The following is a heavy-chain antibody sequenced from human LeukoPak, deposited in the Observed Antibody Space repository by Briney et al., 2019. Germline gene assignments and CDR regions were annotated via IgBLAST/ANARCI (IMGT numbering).Heavy chain of an antibody. CDR3: TRVGYIDEGIDY. J-gene: IGHJ4*02. CDR1: GFPFSIYW. V-gene: IGHV3-7*04. D-gene: IGHD5-24*01. CDR2: IKQDGSKK. Sequence: GGSLRLSCVASGFPFSIYWMTWVRQAPGNGLEWVANIKQDGSKKSYVDSVKGRFTISRDNAKNSLYLQMNSLRAEDTAIYYCTRVGYIDEGIDYWGQGTLVTVSS.